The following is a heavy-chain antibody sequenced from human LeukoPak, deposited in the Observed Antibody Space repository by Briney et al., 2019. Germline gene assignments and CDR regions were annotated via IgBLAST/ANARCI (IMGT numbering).Heavy chain of an antibody. CDR1: GFTFSSYW. V-gene: IGHV3-7*03. D-gene: IGHD3-16*02. J-gene: IGHJ6*02. CDR3: ARDPHYDYVWGSYRLIYYYGMDV. CDR2: IKQDGSEK. Sequence: GGSLRLSCAASGFTFSSYWMSWVRQAPGKGLEWVANIKQDGSEKYYVDSVKGRFTISRDNAKNSLYLQMNSLRAEDTAVYYCARDPHYDYVWGSYRLIYYYGMDVWGQGTTVTVSS.